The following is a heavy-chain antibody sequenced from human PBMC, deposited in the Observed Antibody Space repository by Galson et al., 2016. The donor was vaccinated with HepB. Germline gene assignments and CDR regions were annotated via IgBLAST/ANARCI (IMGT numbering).Heavy chain of an antibody. Sequence: SVKVSRKALGYTFTTYYIHWIRQAPGQGLEWMGIINPNGGSTTFAQRFQGRVTMTRDTSTSTVYIDLSSLRSEDTAVYYCARGYCSATDCYAGLGLDVWGQGTTVIVS. CDR3: ARGYCSATDCYAGLGLDV. V-gene: IGHV1-46*01. J-gene: IGHJ6*02. D-gene: IGHD2-2*01. CDR1: GYTFTTYY. CDR2: INPNGGST.